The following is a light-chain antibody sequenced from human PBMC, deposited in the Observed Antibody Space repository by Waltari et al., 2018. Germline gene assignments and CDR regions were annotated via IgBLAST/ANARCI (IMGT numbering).Light chain of an antibody. Sequence: TLSCRASQSVGGNLAWYQQKPGQAPRLLIYGASTWVTGLPARFSGSGSETEFTLTISSVQSEDFAVYYCQQYNDWPLYTFGQGTKLEIK. CDR3: QQYNDWPLYT. J-gene: IGKJ2*01. CDR2: GAS. CDR1: QSVGGN. V-gene: IGKV3-15*01.